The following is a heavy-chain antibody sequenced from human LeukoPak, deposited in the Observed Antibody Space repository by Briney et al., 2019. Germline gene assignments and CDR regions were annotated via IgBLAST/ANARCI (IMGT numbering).Heavy chain of an antibody. CDR3: ARDNPAIVATIIPGYHYYGMDV. CDR1: GFTFSSYA. D-gene: IGHD5-12*01. V-gene: IGHV3-30-3*01. Sequence: PGGSLRLSCAASGFTFSSYAMHWVRQAPGKGLEWVAVISYDGSNKYYADSVKGRFTISRDNSKNTLYLQMNSLRAEDTAVYYCARDNPAIVATIIPGYHYYGMDVWGQGTTVTVSS. J-gene: IGHJ6*02. CDR2: ISYDGSNK.